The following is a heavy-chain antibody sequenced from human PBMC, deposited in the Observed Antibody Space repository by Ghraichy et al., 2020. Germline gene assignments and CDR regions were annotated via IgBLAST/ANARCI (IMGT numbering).Heavy chain of an antibody. CDR3: AKDSWAEYQLLGYYYYYMDV. CDR1: GFTFSSYG. V-gene: IGHV3-30*02. CDR2: IRYDGSNK. J-gene: IGHJ6*03. D-gene: IGHD2-2*01. Sequence: GGSLRLSCAASGFTFSSYGMHWVRQAPGKGLEWVAFIRYDGSNKYYADSVKGRFTISRDNSKNTLYLQMNSLRAEDTAVYYCAKDSWAEYQLLGYYYYYMDVWGKGTTVTVSS.